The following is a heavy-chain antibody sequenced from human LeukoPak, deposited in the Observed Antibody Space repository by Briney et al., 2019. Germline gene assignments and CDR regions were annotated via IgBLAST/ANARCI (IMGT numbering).Heavy chain of an antibody. CDR1: GFTFSSYS. CDR2: ISSSSSTV. Sequence: GGYLRLSCAASGFTFSSYSMNWVRQAPGKGLEWVSYISSSSSTVYYADSVKVRFTISRDNAKNSLYLQMNSLRAEDTAVYYCARESVNYYYYMDVWGKGTTVTVSS. V-gene: IGHV3-48*01. D-gene: IGHD3-3*01. CDR3: ARESVNYYYYMDV. J-gene: IGHJ6*03.